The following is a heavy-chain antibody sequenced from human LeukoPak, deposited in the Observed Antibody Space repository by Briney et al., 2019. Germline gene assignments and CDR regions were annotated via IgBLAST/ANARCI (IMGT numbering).Heavy chain of an antibody. D-gene: IGHD6-6*01. CDR1: EFTFSSSA. V-gene: IGHV3-23*01. CDR3: ARRYGSSYYYFDY. Sequence: GGSLRLSCAASEFTFSSSAMSWVRQAPGKGLEWVSAISSTGGTTYYADSVKGRFTTSRDNSKSTLYLEMNSLRGDDTALYYCARRYGSSYYYFDYWGQGTLVTVSS. CDR2: ISSTGGTT. J-gene: IGHJ4*02.